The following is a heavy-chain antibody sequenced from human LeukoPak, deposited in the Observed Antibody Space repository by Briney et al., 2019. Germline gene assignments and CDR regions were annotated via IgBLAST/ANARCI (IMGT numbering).Heavy chain of an antibody. J-gene: IGHJ4*02. CDR3: ASGGFAYCGGDCYPFDY. D-gene: IGHD2-21*01. CDR2: IIPIFGTA. CDR1: GGTFSSYA. V-gene: IGHV1-69*13. Sequence: ASVKVSCKASGGTFSSYAISWVRQAPGQGLEWMGGIIPIFGTANYAQKFQGRVTITADESTSTAYMELSSLRSEDTAVYYCASGGFAYCGGDCYPFDYWGQGTLVTVSS.